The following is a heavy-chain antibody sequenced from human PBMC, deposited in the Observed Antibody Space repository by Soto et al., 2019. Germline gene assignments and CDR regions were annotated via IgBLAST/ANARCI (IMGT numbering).Heavy chain of an antibody. Sequence: SVKVSCKASGGTFSSYAISWVRHAPGQGLEWMGGIIPIFGTANYAQKFQGRVTITADESTSTAYMELSSLRSEDTALDYCRRVGERGAYCGGDGGYWGEGTRV. J-gene: IGHJ4*02. D-gene: IGHD2-21*02. V-gene: IGHV1-69*13. CDR3: RRVGERGAYCGGDGGY. CDR2: IIPIFGTA. CDR1: GGTFSSYA.